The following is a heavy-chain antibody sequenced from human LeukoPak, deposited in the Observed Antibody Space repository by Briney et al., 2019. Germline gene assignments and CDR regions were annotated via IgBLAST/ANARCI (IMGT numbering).Heavy chain of an antibody. Sequence: SETLSLTCAVYGGSFSGYYWSWIRQPPGKGLEWIGEINHSGSTNYIPSLKSRVTISVDTSKNQFSLKLSSVTAADTAVYYCARVFSSGHDYWGQGTLVTVSS. V-gene: IGHV4-34*01. CDR1: GGSFSGYY. CDR3: ARVFSSGHDY. D-gene: IGHD3-22*01. CDR2: INHSGST. J-gene: IGHJ4*02.